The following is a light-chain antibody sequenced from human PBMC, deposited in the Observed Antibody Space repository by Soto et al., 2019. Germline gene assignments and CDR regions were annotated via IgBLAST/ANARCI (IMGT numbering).Light chain of an antibody. CDR3: SSYTSSSTLYV. CDR1: SSDVGGYNY. V-gene: IGLV2-14*01. Sequence: QSALPQPASVSGSPGQSITISCTGTSSDVGGYNYVSWYQQRPGKAPKLMIYDVSNRPSGVSNRFSGSKSGNTASLTISGLQAEDEADYYCSSYTSSSTLYVFGTGTKVTVL. CDR2: DVS. J-gene: IGLJ1*01.